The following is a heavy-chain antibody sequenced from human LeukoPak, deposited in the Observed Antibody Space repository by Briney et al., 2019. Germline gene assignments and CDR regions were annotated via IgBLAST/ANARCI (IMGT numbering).Heavy chain of an antibody. CDR2: VDPSVAAP. D-gene: IGHD3-3*01. Sequence: VSVKISCTASADALTNSCFHWVRQTPRHGLQYLGIVDPSVAAPTYAQRFQGRVTMTRDTSTRTIYMELRSLQPEDTAVYYCAGSRLRFLQWDYWGQGTVVTVSS. CDR1: ADALTNSC. V-gene: IGHV1-46*01. J-gene: IGHJ4*02. CDR3: AGSRLRFLQWDY.